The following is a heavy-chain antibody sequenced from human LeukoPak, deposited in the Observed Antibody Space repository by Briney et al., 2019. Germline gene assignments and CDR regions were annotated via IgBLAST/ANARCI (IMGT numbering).Heavy chain of an antibody. CDR1: GFTVSSNY. D-gene: IGHD2-15*01. Sequence: PGGSLRLSCAASGFTVSSNYMSWVRQAPGKGLEWVSVIYSGGSTYYADSVKGRFTISRDNSKNTLYLQMNSLRAEDTAVYYCARGGDIVVVVAATEAFDIWGQGTMVTVSS. CDR2: IYSGGST. J-gene: IGHJ3*02. V-gene: IGHV3-53*05. CDR3: ARGGDIVVVVAATEAFDI.